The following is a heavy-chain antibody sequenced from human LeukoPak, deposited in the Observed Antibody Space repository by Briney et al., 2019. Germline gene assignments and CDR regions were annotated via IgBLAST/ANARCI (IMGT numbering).Heavy chain of an antibody. CDR3: AKTSDGDWSPPNDY. CDR1: GFTFSNSA. D-gene: IGHD3-9*01. V-gene: IGHV3-23*01. CDR2: ISGSGRST. J-gene: IGHJ4*02. Sequence: GGSLTLSCAASGFTFSNSAMSWVRQAPGKGLEWVSAISGSGRSTFYADSVKGRFTISRDNSKNTVYLQMISLRAEDTALYYCAKTSDGDWSPPNDYWGQGTLVTVSS.